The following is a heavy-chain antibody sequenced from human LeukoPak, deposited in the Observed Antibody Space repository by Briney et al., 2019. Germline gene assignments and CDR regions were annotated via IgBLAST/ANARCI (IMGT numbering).Heavy chain of an antibody. CDR1: GYSFTDYY. D-gene: IGHD2-21*01. J-gene: IGHJ5*02. CDR2: INPNSGGT. V-gene: IGHV1-2*02. CDR3: ARADRLHGGPYLIGP. Sequence: ASVKVSCKTSGYSFTDYYMHWVRQAPGQGLEWMGWINPNSGGTSSAQKFQGRVTMARDTSITTVYMEVSWLTSDDTAIYYCARADRLHGGPYLIGPWGQGTLVTVSS.